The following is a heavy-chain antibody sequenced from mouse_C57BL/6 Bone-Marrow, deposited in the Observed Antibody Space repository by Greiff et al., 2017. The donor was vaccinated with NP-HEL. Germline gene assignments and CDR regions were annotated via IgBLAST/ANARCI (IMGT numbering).Heavy chain of an antibody. CDR3: ARQGGLGYYYYAMDY. Sequence: QVQLKESGPGLVAPSQSLSITCTVSGFSLTSYGVHWVRQPPGKGLEWLVVIWSDGSTTYNSALKSRLSISKDNSKSQVFLKMNSLQTDDTAMYYCARQGGLGYYYYAMDYWGQGTSVTVSS. CDR2: IWSDGST. J-gene: IGHJ4*01. V-gene: IGHV2-6-1*01. D-gene: IGHD1-1*01. CDR1: GFSLTSYG.